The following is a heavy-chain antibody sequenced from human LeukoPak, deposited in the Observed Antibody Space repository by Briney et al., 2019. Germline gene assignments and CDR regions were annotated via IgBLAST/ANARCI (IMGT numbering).Heavy chain of an antibody. CDR3: ARAYDTNTYGYVY. J-gene: IGHJ4*02. CDR2: ISGSGGST. CDR1: GFSFSRYA. V-gene: IGHV3-23*01. D-gene: IGHD5-18*01. Sequence: PGGSLTLSCVASGFSFSRYAMSWVRQAPGGWMGWVSAISGSGGSTCYADSVKGRFTISRDKAKNSVSLQINSLRAEDTAVYYCARAYDTNTYGYVYWGQGTLVTVSS.